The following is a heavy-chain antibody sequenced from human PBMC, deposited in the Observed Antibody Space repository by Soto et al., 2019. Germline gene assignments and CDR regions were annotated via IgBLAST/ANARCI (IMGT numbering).Heavy chain of an antibody. CDR3: ARDTSGWSLNGLDV. V-gene: IGHV1-46*01. CDR1: GSAITRYY. J-gene: IGHJ6*02. Sequence: QVDLVQSGAEVKKPGASVTISCKASGSAITRYYIHWVRQAPGRGLEWMGIINPGGGSASYAQKFQDRVTIDKDTSTGRVYMDLRSPRTEDTAVYYCARDTSGWSLNGLDVWGQGTTVNVSS. CDR2: INPGGGSA. D-gene: IGHD6-19*01.